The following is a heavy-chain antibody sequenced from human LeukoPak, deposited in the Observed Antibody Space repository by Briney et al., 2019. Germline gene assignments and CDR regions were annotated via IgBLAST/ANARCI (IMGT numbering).Heavy chain of an antibody. CDR3: ARGRSTMIVVVKYYFDY. V-gene: IGHV4-34*01. CDR2: INHSGST. J-gene: IGHJ4*02. CDR1: GFSFSSYT. Sequence: GSLRLSCAPSGFSFSSYTMNWVRQPPGKGLEWIGEINHSGSTNYNPSLKSRVTISVDTSKNQFSLKLSSVTAADTAVYYCARGRSTMIVVVKYYFDYWGQGTLVTVSS. D-gene: IGHD3-22*01.